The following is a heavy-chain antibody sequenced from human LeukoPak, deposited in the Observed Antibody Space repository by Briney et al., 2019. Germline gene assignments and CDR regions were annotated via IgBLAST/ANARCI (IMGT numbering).Heavy chain of an antibody. CDR2: IYSGGST. CDR3: ARGLSIAATIYYFDY. Sequence: GGSLRLSCAASGFTVSSNYMSWVRQAPGKGLEWVSVIYSGGSTYYADSVKGRFTISRDNAKNSLYLQMNSLRAEDTAVYYCARGLSIAATIYYFDYWGQGTLVTVSS. CDR1: GFTVSSNY. V-gene: IGHV3-53*01. J-gene: IGHJ4*02. D-gene: IGHD6-13*01.